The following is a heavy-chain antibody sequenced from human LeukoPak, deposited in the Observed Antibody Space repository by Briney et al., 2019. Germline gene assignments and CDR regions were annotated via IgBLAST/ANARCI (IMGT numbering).Heavy chain of an antibody. J-gene: IGHJ4*02. CDR3: ARLSEKVAVAGQILFDY. CDR1: GYSFTSYW. V-gene: IGHV5-51*01. Sequence: GESLKISCKGSGYSFTSYWIGWVRQVPGKGLEWMGIIYPGDSDTRYSPSFQGQVTISADKSISTAYLQWSSLKASDTAMYYCARLSEKVAVAGQILFDYWGQGTLVTVSS. D-gene: IGHD6-19*01. CDR2: IYPGDSDT.